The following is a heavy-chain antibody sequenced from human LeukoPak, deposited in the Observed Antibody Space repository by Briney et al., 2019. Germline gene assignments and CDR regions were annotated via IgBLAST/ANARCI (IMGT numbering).Heavy chain of an antibody. CDR3: ARTVTLEIRAFDI. J-gene: IGHJ3*02. V-gene: IGHV3-21*01. D-gene: IGHD4-17*01. CDR2: ISSSSSYI. CDR1: GFTFSNYW. Sequence: PGGSLRLSCAASGFTFSNYWMNWVRQAPGKGLEWVSSISSSSSYIYYADSVKGRFTISRDNAKNSLYLQMNSLRAEDTAVYYCARTVTLEIRAFDIWGQGTMVTVSS.